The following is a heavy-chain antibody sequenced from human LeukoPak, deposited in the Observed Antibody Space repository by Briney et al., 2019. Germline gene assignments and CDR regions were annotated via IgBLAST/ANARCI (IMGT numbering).Heavy chain of an antibody. J-gene: IGHJ6*02. Sequence: SVKVSCKASGYTFTGYYMHWVRQATGQGLEWMGWMNPNSGNTGYAQKFQGRVTMTRNTSISTAYMELSSLRSEDTAVYYCAKTHYYYGMDVWGQGTTVTVSS. V-gene: IGHV1-8*02. CDR2: MNPNSGNT. CDR1: GYTFTGYY. CDR3: AKTHYYYGMDV.